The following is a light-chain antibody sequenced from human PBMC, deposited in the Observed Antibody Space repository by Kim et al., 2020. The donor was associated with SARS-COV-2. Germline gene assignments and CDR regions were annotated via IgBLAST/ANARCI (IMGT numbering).Light chain of an antibody. CDR2: WGS. Sequence: DIVMTQSPDSLAVSLGERATINCKSSQSVLYSSSNKNYLAWYQQKPGQPPKLLIYWGSTRESGVPDRFSGSGSRTDFTLTITSLQAEDVAVYYCQQYYSTPYTFGQGTKLEI. V-gene: IGKV4-1*01. CDR1: QSVLYSSSNKNY. CDR3: QQYYSTPYT. J-gene: IGKJ2*01.